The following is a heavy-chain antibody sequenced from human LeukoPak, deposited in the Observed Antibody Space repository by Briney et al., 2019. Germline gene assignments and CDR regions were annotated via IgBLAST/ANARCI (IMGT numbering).Heavy chain of an antibody. CDR2: ISGSGGST. V-gene: IGHV3-23*01. D-gene: IGHD3-16*01. CDR1: GFTFSSYA. Sequence: GGSLRLSCAASGFTFSSYAMSWVRQAPGKGLEWVSAISGSGGSTYYADSVKGRFTISTDNAKNSLSLQMNSLRAEDTGVYYCARDSDPLDYRSSPFDYWGQGTLVTVSS. CDR3: ARDSDPLDYRSSPFDY. J-gene: IGHJ4*02.